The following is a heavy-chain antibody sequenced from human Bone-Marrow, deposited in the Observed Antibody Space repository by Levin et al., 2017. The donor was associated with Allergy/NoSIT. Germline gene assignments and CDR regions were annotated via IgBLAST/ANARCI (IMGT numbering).Heavy chain of an antibody. Sequence: SETLSLTCAVYGGSFTDYYWTWIRQSPGKGLEWIGEISHTGNINYNPSLKSRVTISADTSKIHFSLKLSSVTAADTAVYFCASSMIRGVAYYWGQGTLVTVSS. V-gene: IGHV4-34*01. D-gene: IGHD3-10*01. CDR3: ASSMIRGVAYY. J-gene: IGHJ4*02. CDR1: GGSFTDYY. CDR2: ISHTGNI.